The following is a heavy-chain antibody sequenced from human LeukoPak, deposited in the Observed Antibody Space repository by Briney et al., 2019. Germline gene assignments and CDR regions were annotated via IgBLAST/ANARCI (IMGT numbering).Heavy chain of an antibody. D-gene: IGHD4-23*01. CDR1: GGTFSSYA. CDR2: IIPIFGTA. J-gene: IGHJ5*02. CDR3: ATDYTAVVTLGSISKNWFDP. V-gene: IGHV1-69*13. Sequence: SVKVSCKSSGGTFSSYAISWVRQAPGQGLEWMGGIIPIFGTANYAQKFQGRVTITADDSTSTAYMKLSSLRPEDTTVYYCATDYTAVVTLGSISKNWFDPWGQGTLVTVSS.